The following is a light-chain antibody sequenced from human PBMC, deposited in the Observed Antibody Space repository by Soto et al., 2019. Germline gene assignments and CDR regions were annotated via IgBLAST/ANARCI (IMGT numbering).Light chain of an antibody. J-gene: IGKJ1*01. V-gene: IGKV1-5*01. CDR3: QQFYSYSPAWT. CDR1: QSISNY. CDR2: DAS. Sequence: DIQMTQSPSTLSASVGDRVTITCRASQSISNYLAWYQQKPGQAPKLLIYDASNLPSGVPSRFSGSGSGTEFTLTINSLQADDFATDYCQQFYSYSPAWTFGQGTKVEIK.